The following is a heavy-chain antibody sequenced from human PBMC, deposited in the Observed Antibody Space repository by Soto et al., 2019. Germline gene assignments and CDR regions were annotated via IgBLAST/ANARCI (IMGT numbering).Heavy chain of an antibody. CDR3: AREWGYCTNGVCHTGGLDY. D-gene: IGHD2-8*01. CDR2: IYYSGST. Sequence: QVQLQESGPGLVKPSETLSLTCTVSGGSISSYYWSWIRQPPGKGLEWIGYIYYSGSTNYNPSLKSRVTISVDTAKNQFSLKRSSVTAADTAVYYCAREWGYCTNGVCHTGGLDYWGQGTLVTVSS. V-gene: IGHV4-59*01. CDR1: GGSISSYY. J-gene: IGHJ4*02.